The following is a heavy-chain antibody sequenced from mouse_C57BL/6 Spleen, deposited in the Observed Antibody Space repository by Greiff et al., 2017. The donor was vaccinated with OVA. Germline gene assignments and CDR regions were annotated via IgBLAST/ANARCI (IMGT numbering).Heavy chain of an antibody. V-gene: IGHV1-54*01. Sequence: VQRVESGAELVRPGTSVKVSCKASGYAFTNYLIEWVKQRPGQGLEWIGVINPGSGGTNYNEKFKGKATLTADKSSSTAYMQLSSLTSEDSAVYFCARRDYGSSYGYAMDYWGQGTSVTVSS. J-gene: IGHJ4*01. CDR2: INPGSGGT. CDR3: ARRDYGSSYGYAMDY. D-gene: IGHD1-1*01. CDR1: GYAFTNYL.